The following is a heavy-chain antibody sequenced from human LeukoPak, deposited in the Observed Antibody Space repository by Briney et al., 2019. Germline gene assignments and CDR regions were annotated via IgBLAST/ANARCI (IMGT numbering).Heavy chain of an antibody. Sequence: GASVKVSCRASGYTFTSYYMHWVRQAPGQGLEWMGIINPSGGSTSYAQKFQGRVTMTRDTSTSTVYMELSSLRSEDTAVYYCARTPGSYQIDYWGQGTLVTVSS. D-gene: IGHD3-10*01. CDR2: INPSGGST. CDR1: GYTFTSYY. CDR3: ARTPGSYQIDY. J-gene: IGHJ4*02. V-gene: IGHV1-46*01.